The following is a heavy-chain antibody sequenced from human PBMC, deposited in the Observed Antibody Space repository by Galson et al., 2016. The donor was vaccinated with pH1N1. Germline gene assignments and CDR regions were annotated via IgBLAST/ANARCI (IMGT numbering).Heavy chain of an antibody. V-gene: IGHV1-2*06. CDR1: GYTFTFTGYF. CDR2: INPYSGDT. J-gene: IGHJ6*02. Sequence: SVKVSCKASGYTFTFTGYFIHWVRQAPGQGLEFEWMGRINPYSGDTDFAQNFPGRVTMTRDTSIGTAYMEVSRLTSDDTAIYYWARDVAPPGHYAMDVWGQGTTVTVSS. CDR3: ARDVAPPGHYAMDV.